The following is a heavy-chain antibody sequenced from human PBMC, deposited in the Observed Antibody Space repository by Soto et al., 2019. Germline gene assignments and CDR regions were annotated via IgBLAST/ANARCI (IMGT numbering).Heavy chain of an antibody. D-gene: IGHD5-18*01. CDR2: IYYSGST. Sequence: SETLSLTCTVSGGSISSYYWSWIRQSPGKGPEWIGYIYYSGSTNYNPPLKSRVTISVDTSKNQFSLKLSSVTAADTAVYYCARDPSSYGYSRWFDPWGQGTLVTVS. V-gene: IGHV4-59*01. J-gene: IGHJ5*02. CDR1: GGSISSYY. CDR3: ARDPSSYGYSRWFDP.